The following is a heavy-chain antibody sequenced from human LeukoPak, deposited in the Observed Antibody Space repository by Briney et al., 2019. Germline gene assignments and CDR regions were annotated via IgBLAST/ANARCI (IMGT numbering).Heavy chain of an antibody. V-gene: IGHV4-31*03. CDR2: IYYSGST. Sequence: SQTLSLTCTVSGGSISSGGYYWSWIRQHPGKGLEWIGYIYYSGSTYYNPSLKSRVTISVDTSKNQFSLKLSSVTAADTAVYYCARHLRGYDNTLYYGMDVWGQGTTVTVSS. CDR3: ARHLRGYDNTLYYGMDV. CDR1: GGSISSGGYY. J-gene: IGHJ6*02. D-gene: IGHD5-12*01.